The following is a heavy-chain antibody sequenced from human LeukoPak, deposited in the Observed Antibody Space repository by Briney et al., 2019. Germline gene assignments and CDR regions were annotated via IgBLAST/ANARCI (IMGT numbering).Heavy chain of an antibody. V-gene: IGHV4-38-2*02. CDR2: IYHSGST. CDR3: ARDRWDRPAAGWFDP. Sequence: SETLSLTCTVSGYSISSGYYWGWIRPPPGKGLEWIGSIYHSGSTYYNPSLKSRVTISVDTSKNQFPLKLSSVTAADTAVYYCARDRWDRPAAGWFDPWGQGTLVTVSS. D-gene: IGHD2-2*01. CDR1: GYSISSGYY. J-gene: IGHJ5*02.